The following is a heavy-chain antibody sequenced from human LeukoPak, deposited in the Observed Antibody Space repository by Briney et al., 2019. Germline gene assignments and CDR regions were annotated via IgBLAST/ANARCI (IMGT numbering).Heavy chain of an antibody. J-gene: IGHJ5*02. D-gene: IGHD3-10*01. V-gene: IGHV1-2*02. Sequence: ASVKVSCKASGYTFTGYYMHWVRQAPGQGLEWMGWINPNSGGTNYAQKFQGRVTMTRDTSISTAYMELSRLRSDDTAVYYCARDLYYGSGSYPLNWFDPWGQGTLVTVSS. CDR3: ARDLYYGSGSYPLNWFDP. CDR1: GYTFTGYY. CDR2: INPNSGGT.